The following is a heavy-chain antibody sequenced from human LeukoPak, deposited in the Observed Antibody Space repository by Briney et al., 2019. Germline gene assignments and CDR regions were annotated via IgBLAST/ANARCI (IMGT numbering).Heavy chain of an antibody. V-gene: IGHV2-70*11. Sequence: ESGPTLVNPTQTLILTCTFSGFSLGTSGMCVSWIRQPPGKALEWLARIDWDDDKYYSTSLQTRLTISKDTSKNQVVLTMTNMDPVDTATYYCARAFPTVTTFDYWGQGTLVTVSS. CDR2: IDWDDDK. D-gene: IGHD4-17*01. J-gene: IGHJ4*02. CDR1: GFSLGTSGMC. CDR3: ARAFPTVTTFDY.